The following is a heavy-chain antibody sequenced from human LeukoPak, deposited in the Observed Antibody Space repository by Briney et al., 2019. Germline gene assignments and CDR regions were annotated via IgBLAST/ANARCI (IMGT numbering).Heavy chain of an antibody. D-gene: IGHD6-13*01. CDR2: IYLSGST. CDR3: ARASSTTWTLGEAYFQR. CDR1: GYSISSGYY. J-gene: IGHJ1*01. V-gene: IGHV4-38-2*02. Sequence: SETLSLTCSVSGYSISSGYYWAWIRQTPGKGLEWIGTIYLSGSTHYNPSLQSRVTISVDTSKNQFSLRLSSVTAADTVVYYCARASSTTWTLGEAYFQRWGQGTLVTVSS.